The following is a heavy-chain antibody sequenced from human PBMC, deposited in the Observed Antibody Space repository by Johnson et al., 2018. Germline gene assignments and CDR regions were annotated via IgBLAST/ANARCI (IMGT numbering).Heavy chain of an antibody. J-gene: IGHJ6*03. CDR2: ISSSSSYI. D-gene: IGHD2-15*01. CDR3: ARALLDQNYYYYYMDV. V-gene: IGHV3-21*01. Sequence: VQLVQSGGGLVQXGGSLRLXCAASGFTFSSYSMNWVRQAPGKGLEWVSSISSSSSYIYYPDSLKGRFTISRDNAKNSRYLQMNSLRAEDTAVYYCARALLDQNYYYYYMDVWGKGTTVTVSS. CDR1: GFTFSSYS.